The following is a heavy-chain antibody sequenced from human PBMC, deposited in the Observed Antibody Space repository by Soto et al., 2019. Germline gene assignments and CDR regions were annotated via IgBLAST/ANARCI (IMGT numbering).Heavy chain of an antibody. V-gene: IGHV1-18*01. J-gene: IGHJ6*02. CDR3: AREGPAPYYYYGMDV. CDR2: ISGYNGNT. Sequence: QVQLVQSRGEVKKPGASVKVSCKTSGYSFTTYGFSWVRQAPGQGLEWMGWISGYNGNTNYAQKFQGRVTMTTDTSTSIAYMELRSLRSDDTAVYYCAREGPAPYYYYGMDVWGQGSTVTVSS. CDR1: GYSFTTYG.